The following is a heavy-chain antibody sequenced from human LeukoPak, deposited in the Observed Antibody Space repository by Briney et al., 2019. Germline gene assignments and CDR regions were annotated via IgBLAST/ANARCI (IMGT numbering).Heavy chain of an antibody. V-gene: IGHV4-39*07. Sequence: SETLSLTCTVSGGSISSGDYYWSWIRQPPGKGLEWIGEINHSGSTNYNPSLKSRVTISVDTSKNQFSLKLSSVTAADTAVYYCARGFYYDSSGFVWGQGTLVTVSS. CDR1: GGSISSGDYY. D-gene: IGHD3-22*01. CDR3: ARGFYYDSSGFV. CDR2: INHSGST. J-gene: IGHJ4*02.